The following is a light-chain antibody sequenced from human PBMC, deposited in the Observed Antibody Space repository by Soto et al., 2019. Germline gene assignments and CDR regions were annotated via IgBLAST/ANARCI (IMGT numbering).Light chain of an antibody. CDR2: EVT. V-gene: IGLV2-8*01. J-gene: IGLJ1*01. CDR3: SSYAGTNNYV. Sequence: QSALTQPPSASGSPGQSLTISCTGTSSDVGGYNYVSWYQQHPGKAPKLMIYEVTNRPSDIPDRFSGSKSGNTASLTVSGLQAEDEADYYCSSYAGTNNYVFGTGTKVTVL. CDR1: SSDVGGYNY.